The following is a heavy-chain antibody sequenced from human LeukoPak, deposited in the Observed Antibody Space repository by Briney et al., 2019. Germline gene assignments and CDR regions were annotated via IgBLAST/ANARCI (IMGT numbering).Heavy chain of an antibody. CDR1: GGTFSSYA. CDR3: ARDPHPTNYYYYGMDV. D-gene: IGHD1-14*01. J-gene: IGHJ6*02. Sequence: SVKVSCKASGGTFSSYAISWVRQAPGQALEWMGGIIPIFGTANYAQKFQGRVTITADESTSTAYMELSSLRSEDTAVYYCARDPHPTNYYYYGMDVWGQGTTVTVSS. V-gene: IGHV1-69*01. CDR2: IIPIFGTA.